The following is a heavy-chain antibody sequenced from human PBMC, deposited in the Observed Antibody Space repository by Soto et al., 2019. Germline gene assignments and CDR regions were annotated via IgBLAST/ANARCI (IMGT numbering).Heavy chain of an antibody. CDR3: ARDVGADSSGWTDY. J-gene: IGHJ4*02. D-gene: IGHD6-19*01. CDR2: IWYDGSNK. CDR1: GFTFSSYG. V-gene: IGHV3-33*01. Sequence: QVQLVESGGGVVQPGRSLRLSCAASGFTFSSYGMHWVRQAPGKGLEWVAVIWYDGSNKYYADSVKGRFTISRDNSKNTRYLQMNSLRAEDTAVYYCARDVGADSSGWTDYWGQGTLVTVSS.